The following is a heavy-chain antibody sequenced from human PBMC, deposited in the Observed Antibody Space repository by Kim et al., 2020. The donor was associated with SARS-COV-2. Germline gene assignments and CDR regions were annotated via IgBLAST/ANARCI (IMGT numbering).Heavy chain of an antibody. CDR2: IYSGGST. V-gene: IGHV3-53*01. D-gene: IGHD1-26*01. CDR3: ARDRVGAGAFDF. Sequence: GGSLRLSCAASGFTVSSTYMSWVRQAPGKGLQWVSLIYSGGSTHYTDSVKGRFTISRDSSKNTLFLQMNSLRAEDTAVYYCARDRVGAGAFDFWGQGTMV. J-gene: IGHJ3*01. CDR1: GFTVSSTY.